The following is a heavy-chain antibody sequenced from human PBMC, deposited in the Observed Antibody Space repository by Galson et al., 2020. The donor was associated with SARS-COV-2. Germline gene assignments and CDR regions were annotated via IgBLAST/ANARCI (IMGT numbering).Heavy chain of an antibody. Sequence: SETLYLTCTVSGGSISSYYWSWIRQPPGKGLEWIGYIYYSGSTRYNPSIKSRVPISIDTSKNQFSLKLSSVTAADTAVYYCARDRRNPYYDILTGYYGYFDYWGQGTLVTVSS. CDR2: IYYSGST. D-gene: IGHD3-9*01. J-gene: IGHJ4*01. V-gene: IGHV4-59*13. CDR1: GGSISSYY. CDR3: ARDRRNPYYDILTGYYGYFDY.